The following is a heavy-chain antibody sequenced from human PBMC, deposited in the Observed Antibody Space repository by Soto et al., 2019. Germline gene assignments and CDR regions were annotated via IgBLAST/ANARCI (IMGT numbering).Heavy chain of an antibody. CDR1: GFTFSSYG. D-gene: IGHD2-21*01. CDR3: AKAPHIGYYYMDV. Sequence: QVQLVESGGGVVQPGRSLRLSCAASGFTFSSYGMHWVRQAPGKGLEWVAVISYDGSNKYYADSVKGRFTISRDNSKNPLYLQMNSLRAEDAAVYYCAKAPHIGYYYMDVWGKGTTVTVSS. J-gene: IGHJ6*03. V-gene: IGHV3-30*18. CDR2: ISYDGSNK.